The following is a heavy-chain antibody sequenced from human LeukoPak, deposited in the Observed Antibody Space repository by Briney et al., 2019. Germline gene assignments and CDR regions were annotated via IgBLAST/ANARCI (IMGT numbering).Heavy chain of an antibody. V-gene: IGHV3-23*01. J-gene: IGHJ4*02. D-gene: IGHD6-19*01. CDR2: ISGSGGST. CDR3: AKLREYSTGWYYFDY. CDR1: GFTFSSYA. Sequence: GGSLRLSCAASGFTFSSYAMSWVRQAPGKGLEWVSAISGSGGSTYYADSVKGRFTISRDNSKNTLYLQMHSLRAEDTALYYCAKLREYSTGWYYFDYWGQGALVTVSS.